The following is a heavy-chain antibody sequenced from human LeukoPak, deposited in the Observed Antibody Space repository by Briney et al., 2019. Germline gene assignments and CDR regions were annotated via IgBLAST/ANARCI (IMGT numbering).Heavy chain of an antibody. CDR1: GGTFSSYA. Sequence: ASVKVSCKASGGTFSSYAISWVRQAPGQGLEWMGWINPNSGGTNYAQKFQGWVTMTRDTSISTAYMELSRLKSDDTAVYYCAREMIAAAGVFDYWGQGTLVTVSP. J-gene: IGHJ4*02. V-gene: IGHV1-2*04. CDR3: AREMIAAAGVFDY. D-gene: IGHD6-13*01. CDR2: INPNSGGT.